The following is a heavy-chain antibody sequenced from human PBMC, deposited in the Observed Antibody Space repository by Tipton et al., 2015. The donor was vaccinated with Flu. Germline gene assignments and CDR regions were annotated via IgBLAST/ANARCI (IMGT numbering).Heavy chain of an antibody. Sequence: QLVQSGAEVKKPGASVKVSCKASGYTFNNYAITWVRQAPGQGLEWMGWISTYSDNTNYAQKLQGRVAMTTDTSTSTAYMELRSLSSDGTAVYYCARALGGYGIGYGPDRAFDYWGQGTLVTVSS. D-gene: IGHD5-18*01. CDR2: ISTYSDNT. CDR3: ARALGGYGIGYGPDRAFDY. CDR1: GYTFNNYA. J-gene: IGHJ4*02. V-gene: IGHV1-18*01.